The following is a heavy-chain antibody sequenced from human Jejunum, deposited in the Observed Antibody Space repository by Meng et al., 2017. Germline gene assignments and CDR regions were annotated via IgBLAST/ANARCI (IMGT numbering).Heavy chain of an antibody. CDR1: GDSVSSNSAA. V-gene: IGHV6-1*01. J-gene: IGHJ5*02. CDR2: TYYRSKWYS. Sequence: QVPLQQSGPGLGKPSQTPSRPCAISGDSVSSNSAAWNWIRQSPSRGLEWLGRTYYRSKWYSDYAVSVKSRITINTDTSKNQLSLQLNSVTAADTAVYYCARDEWFGRYWGVWFDPWGQGTLVTVSS. CDR3: ARDEWFGRYWGVWFDP. D-gene: IGHD3-10*01.